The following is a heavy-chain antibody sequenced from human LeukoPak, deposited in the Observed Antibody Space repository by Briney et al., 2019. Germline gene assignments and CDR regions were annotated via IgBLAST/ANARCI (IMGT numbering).Heavy chain of an antibody. D-gene: IGHD4-23*01. CDR1: GFTFSSYS. CDR2: ISSSGSTI. CDR3: ARKGNKFDY. V-gene: IGHV3-48*02. Sequence: GGSLRLSCAASGFTFSSYSMNWVRQARGKGLEWVSYISSSGSTIYYADSVKGRFTISRDNAKNSLYPQMNSLRDEDTAVYYCARKGNKFDYWGQGTLVTVSS. J-gene: IGHJ4*02.